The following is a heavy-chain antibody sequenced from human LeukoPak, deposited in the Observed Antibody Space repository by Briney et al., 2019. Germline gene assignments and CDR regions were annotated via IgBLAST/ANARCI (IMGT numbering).Heavy chain of an antibody. CDR2: IYSGGST. Sequence: GGSLRLSCAASGFTVSSNYMSWVRQAPGKGLEWVSVIYSGGSTYYADSVKGRFTISRDNSKNTLYLQMNSLRAEDTAVYYCARRGYDGYYYYYMDVWGKGTTVTVSS. V-gene: IGHV3-53*01. J-gene: IGHJ6*03. D-gene: IGHD5-12*01. CDR1: GFTVSSNY. CDR3: ARRGYDGYYYYYMDV.